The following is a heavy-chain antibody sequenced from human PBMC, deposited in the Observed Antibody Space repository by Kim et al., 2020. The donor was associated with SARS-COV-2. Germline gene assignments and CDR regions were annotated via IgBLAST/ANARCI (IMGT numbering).Heavy chain of an antibody. CDR2: IIPLFGEA. CDR1: GGTFRNSG. J-gene: IGHJ6*02. D-gene: IGHD3-10*01. Sequence: SVKVSCKGSGGTFRNSGFSWVRQAPGQGLEWMGGIIPLFGEANQAQKFQGRVTITADESTSTVYMGLSGLRSEDTAVYYCAREPYHDGPGRDNYGMDVWGQGTTVIVSS. V-gene: IGHV1-69*13. CDR3: AREPYHDGPGRDNYGMDV.